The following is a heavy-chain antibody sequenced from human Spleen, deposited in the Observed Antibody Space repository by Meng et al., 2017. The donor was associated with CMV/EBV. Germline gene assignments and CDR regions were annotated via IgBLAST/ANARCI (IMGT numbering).Heavy chain of an antibody. Sequence: LSCAASGFTVSANSMSWVRQAPGKGLEWVSVIYNDGSTYYTDSVKGRFTISRDDSKNTLFLQMNSLRAEDTAMYYCAKSPARPVFYDSWGQGTLVTVSS. CDR3: AKSPARPVFYDS. J-gene: IGHJ4*02. D-gene: IGHD6-6*01. CDR1: GFTVSANS. V-gene: IGHV3-53*01. CDR2: IYNDGST.